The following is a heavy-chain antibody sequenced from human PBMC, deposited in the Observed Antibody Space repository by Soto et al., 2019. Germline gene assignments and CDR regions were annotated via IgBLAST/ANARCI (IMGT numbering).Heavy chain of an antibody. V-gene: IGHV3-30*18. Sequence: QVQLVESGGGVVQPGRSLRLSCAASGFTFSTYAMHWVRRAPGKGLEWVAVISNDGINKYYIDSVKGRFTISRDNSNNTLYLQMNSLRPEDTAVYYCAKDAAAAGSFDYWGQGTLVTVSS. CDR3: AKDAAAAGSFDY. D-gene: IGHD6-13*01. J-gene: IGHJ4*02. CDR2: ISNDGINK. CDR1: GFTFSTYA.